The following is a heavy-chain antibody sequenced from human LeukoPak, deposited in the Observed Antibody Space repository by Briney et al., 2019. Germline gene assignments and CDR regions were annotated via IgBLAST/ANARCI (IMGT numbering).Heavy chain of an antibody. J-gene: IGHJ4*02. CDR2: IIPKFGTT. V-gene: IGHV1-69*05. CDR1: GDMFSNDA. CDR3: ARRSRQPRHAYFDY. Sequence: SVKVSCKTSGDMFSNDAISWVRQAPGQGPEWMGDIIPKFGTTNYAQKFRGRVSITTDDSTTTAYMELSGLKSDDTAVLYCARRSRQPRHAYFDYWGLGTLVTVSS. D-gene: IGHD6-25*01.